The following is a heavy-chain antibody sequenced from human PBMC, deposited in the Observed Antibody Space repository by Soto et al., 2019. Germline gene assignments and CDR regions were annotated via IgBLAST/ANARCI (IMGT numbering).Heavy chain of an antibody. J-gene: IGHJ6*02. CDR2: ISSSSSTI. D-gene: IGHD3-16*01. CDR1: GFTFSSYS. CDR3: ESRYVTPYYYYGMDV. Sequence: GGSLRLSCAASGFTFSSYSMNWVRQAPGKGLEWVSYISSSSSTIYYADSVKGRFTISRDNAKNSLYLQMNSLRDEDTAVYYCESRYVTPYYYYGMDVWGQGTTVNVSS. V-gene: IGHV3-48*02.